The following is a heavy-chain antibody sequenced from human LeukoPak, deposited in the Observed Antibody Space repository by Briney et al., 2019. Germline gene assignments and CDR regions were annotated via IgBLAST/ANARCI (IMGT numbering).Heavy chain of an antibody. CDR3: ARAGNVGYCSSTSCYAGGGAAAGTDY. J-gene: IGHJ4*02. CDR2: FVPVVGET. D-gene: IGHD2-2*01. Sequence: ASGKVSCKLSGYTLTELSMRWVRPAPGKGLGWMGGFVPVVGETMYAQKFQGRVTMTEDTSTDTAYMELSRLRSDDTAVYYCARAGNVGYCSSTSCYAGGGAAAGTDYWGQGTLVTVSS. CDR1: GYTLTELS. V-gene: IGHV1-24*01.